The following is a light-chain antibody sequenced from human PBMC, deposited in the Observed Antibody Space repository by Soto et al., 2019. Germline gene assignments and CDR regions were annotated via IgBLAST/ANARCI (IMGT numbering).Light chain of an antibody. V-gene: IGLV2-11*01. CDR1: SSDGGGYNY. CDR3: CSYAGSYTFV. Sequence: QSVLTQPRSVSGSPGQSVTISCTGTSSDGGGYNYVSWYQQHRGKAPKLMMYDVSKRPSGVPDRCSGSKSGNTASLTISGPQAEDEADYYCCSYAGSYTFVFGTGTKV. CDR2: DVS. J-gene: IGLJ1*01.